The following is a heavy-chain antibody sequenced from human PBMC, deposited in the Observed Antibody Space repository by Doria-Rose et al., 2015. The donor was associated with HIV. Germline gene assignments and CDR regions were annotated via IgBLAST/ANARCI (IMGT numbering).Heavy chain of an antibody. J-gene: IGHJ4*02. CDR2: IFSDDAR. V-gene: IGHV2-26*01. D-gene: IGHD6-13*01. CDR3: ARIKSSRWYHKYYFDF. Sequence: QITLKESGPVLVKPTETLTLTCTVSGVSLSSPGMGVSWIRQPPGKALEWLANIFSDDARSYKTSLKSRLTISRGTSKSQVVLIMTDTDPVDTATYYCARIKSSRWYHKYYFDFWGQGTLVIVSA. CDR1: GVSLSSPGMG.